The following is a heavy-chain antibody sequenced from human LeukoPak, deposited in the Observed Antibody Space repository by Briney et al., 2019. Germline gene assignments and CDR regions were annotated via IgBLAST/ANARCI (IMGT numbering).Heavy chain of an antibody. CDR3: ARAGDNTTMVTQ. CDR1: GFTFSSYG. Sequence: PGGSLRLSCAASGFTFSSYGINWVRQAPGKGRERVSFISSGSNYIYYAASVKGRFTISRDNAMNSLYLQMNSLRAEDTAVYYCARAGDNTTMVTQWGQGTLVTVSS. CDR2: ISSGSNYI. V-gene: IGHV3-21*01. D-gene: IGHD5-18*01. J-gene: IGHJ4*02.